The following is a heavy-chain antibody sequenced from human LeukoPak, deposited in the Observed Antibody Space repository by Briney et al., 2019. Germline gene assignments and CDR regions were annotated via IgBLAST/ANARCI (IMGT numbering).Heavy chain of an antibody. CDR2: IWYDGSNK. J-gene: IGHJ4*02. V-gene: IGHV3-33*01. D-gene: IGHD3-22*01. Sequence: GRSLRLSCAVPGFTFSRYGMHWVRQAPGKGLEWVAVIWYDGSNKYYADSVKGRFTISRDNSKNTLYLEMNSLRAEDTAVYYCARDYYYDSSRYWDYYFDYWGQRTLVSVSS. CDR1: GFTFSRYG. CDR3: ARDYYYDSSRYWDYYFDY.